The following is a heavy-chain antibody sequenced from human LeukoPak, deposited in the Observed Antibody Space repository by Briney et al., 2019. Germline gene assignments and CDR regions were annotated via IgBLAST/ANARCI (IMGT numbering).Heavy chain of an antibody. V-gene: IGHV3-33*01. D-gene: IGHD3-10*01. J-gene: IGHJ4*02. CDR3: AREQRVTMVRGVINPLDY. Sequence: GGSLRLSCAASGFTFSSYGMHWVRQAPGKGLEWVAVIWYDGSNKYYADSVKGRFTISRDNTKNTLYLQMNSLRAEDTAVYYCAREQRVTMVRGVINPLDYWGQGTLVTVSS. CDR2: IWYDGSNK. CDR1: GFTFSSYG.